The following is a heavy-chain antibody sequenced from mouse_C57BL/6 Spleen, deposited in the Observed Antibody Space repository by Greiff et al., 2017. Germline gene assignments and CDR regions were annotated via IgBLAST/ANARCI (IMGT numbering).Heavy chain of an antibody. Sequence: QVQLQQPGAELVKPGASVKLSCKASGYTFTSYWMHWVKQRPGQGLEWIGMIHPNSGSTNYNEKFKSKSTLTVDKSSSTAYMQLSGLTSEDSAVSYCARGRSSGLGYWGQGTTLTVSS. CDR3: ARGRSSGLGY. CDR1: GYTFTSYW. V-gene: IGHV1-64*01. CDR2: IHPNSGST. J-gene: IGHJ2*01. D-gene: IGHD3-2*02.